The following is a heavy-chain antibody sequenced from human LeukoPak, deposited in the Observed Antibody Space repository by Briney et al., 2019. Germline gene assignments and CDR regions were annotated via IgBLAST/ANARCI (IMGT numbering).Heavy chain of an antibody. CDR1: GGSISSGSYY. D-gene: IGHD6-13*01. J-gene: IGHJ4*02. CDR2: IDYSGTP. Sequence: PSETLSLTCTVSGGSISSGSYYWGWIRQPPGKGLEWIGSIDYSGTPYYNPSLKSRVTISVDTSKNQFSLKLSSVTAADTALYYCARRGQAAGSKGAFDYWGQGTLVTVSS. CDR3: ARRGQAAGSKGAFDY. V-gene: IGHV4-39*01.